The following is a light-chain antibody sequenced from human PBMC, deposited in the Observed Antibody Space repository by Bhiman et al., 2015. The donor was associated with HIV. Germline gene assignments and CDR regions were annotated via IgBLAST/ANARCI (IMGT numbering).Light chain of an antibody. CDR1: SSNIGNNY. CDR2: DND. V-gene: IGLV1-51*01. Sequence: QSVLTQPPSVSAAPGQKVTISCSGSSSNIGNNYVSWYQQLPGTAPKLLIYDNDERPSGIPDRFSGSKSGTSATLGITGLQTGDEADYYCGTWHSALSGGGVFGTGTRVTVL. J-gene: IGLJ1*01. CDR3: GTWHSALSGGGV.